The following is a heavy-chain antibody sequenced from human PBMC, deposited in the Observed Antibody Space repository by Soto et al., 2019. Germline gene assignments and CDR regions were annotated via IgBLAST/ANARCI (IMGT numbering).Heavy chain of an antibody. Sequence: GGSLRLSCAASGGTFSSYAMSWVRQAPGKGLEWVSAISGSGGSTYYADSVKGRFTISRDNSKNTLYLQMNSLRAEDTAVYNCAKEPVGPDWYFDLWGRGTLVTVSS. CDR1: GGTFSSYA. J-gene: IGHJ2*01. V-gene: IGHV3-23*01. CDR3: AKEPVGPDWYFDL. CDR2: ISGSGGST.